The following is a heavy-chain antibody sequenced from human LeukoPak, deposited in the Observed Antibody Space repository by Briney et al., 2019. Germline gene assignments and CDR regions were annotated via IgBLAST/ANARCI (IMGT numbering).Heavy chain of an antibody. J-gene: IGHJ4*02. CDR2: VSGSGGST. Sequence: GGSLRLSCAASGFTFSSHAMSWVRQAPGKGLEWVSGVSGSGGSTYYADSVKGRFTISRDNSKNTLYLQMNSLRAEDTAVYYCAKDLDMVATIIGNWGQGTLVTVSS. D-gene: IGHD5-12*01. CDR3: AKDLDMVATIIGN. V-gene: IGHV3-23*01. CDR1: GFTFSSHA.